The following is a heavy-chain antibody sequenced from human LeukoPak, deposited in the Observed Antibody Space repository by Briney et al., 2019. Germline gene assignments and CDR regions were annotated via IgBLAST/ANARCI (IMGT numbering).Heavy chain of an antibody. V-gene: IGHV3-23*01. CDR2: ISGSGGST. Sequence: GGSLRLSCAASGFTFSSYAMSWVRQAPGKGLEWVSAISGSGGSTYYADSVKGRFTISRDNSKNTLYLQMNSLGAEDAAVYYCARQLGYCSDGSCYFDYWGQGTLVTVSS. CDR1: GFTFSSYA. CDR3: ARQLGYCSDGSCYFDY. D-gene: IGHD2-15*01. J-gene: IGHJ4*02.